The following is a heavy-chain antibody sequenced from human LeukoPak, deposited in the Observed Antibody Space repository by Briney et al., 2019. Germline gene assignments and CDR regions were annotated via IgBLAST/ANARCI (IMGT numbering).Heavy chain of an antibody. J-gene: IGHJ2*01. CDR1: GGSIESYY. CDR3: ARVTYDYGGNSGWYFDL. Sequence: SSETLSLTCSVSGGSIESYYWSWIRQPPGKGLEFIGYIAASGTTKHNPSLKSRVTLSMDTSKNQFSLKLRSVTAADTAVYYCARVTYDYGGNSGWYFDLWGRGTLVTVSS. V-gene: IGHV4-4*08. CDR2: IAASGTT. D-gene: IGHD4-23*01.